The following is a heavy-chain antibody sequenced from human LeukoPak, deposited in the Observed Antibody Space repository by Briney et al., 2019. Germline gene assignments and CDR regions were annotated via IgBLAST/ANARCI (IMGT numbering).Heavy chain of an antibody. CDR1: GFTFSSYW. V-gene: IGHV3-74*01. D-gene: IGHD6-19*01. Sequence: PGGSLRLSCTASGFTFSSYWMHWVRQAPGKGLVWVSRINSDGSTTSYADSVMGRFTISRDNAKNTLYLQMNSLRAEDTAVYYCARVIYSGLEGELSDWGQGTLVTVSS. J-gene: IGHJ4*02. CDR3: ARVIYSGLEGELSD. CDR2: INSDGSTT.